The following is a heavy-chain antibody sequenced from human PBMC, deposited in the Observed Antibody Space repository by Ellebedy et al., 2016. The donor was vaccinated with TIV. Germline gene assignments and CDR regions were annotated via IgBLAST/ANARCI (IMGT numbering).Heavy chain of an antibody. CDR2: IYDSGST. V-gene: IGHV4-59*12. CDR1: SGSISSYY. D-gene: IGHD2-2*01. CDR3: ARDGTILVPAADMDV. J-gene: IGHJ6*03. Sequence: SETLSLTCTVSSGSISSYYWSWIRQPPGKGLDWIGYIYDSGSTNYNPSLKSRVTIAVDTTKNQFSLRLASVTAADTAVYYCARDGTILVPAADMDVWGKGATVTVSS.